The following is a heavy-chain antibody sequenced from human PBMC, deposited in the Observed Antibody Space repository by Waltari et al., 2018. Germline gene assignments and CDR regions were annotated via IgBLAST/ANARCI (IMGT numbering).Heavy chain of an antibody. CDR3: ATKYASDWPTLDS. J-gene: IGHJ4*02. D-gene: IGHD6-19*01. V-gene: IGHV3-53*01. CDR2: IDTGGST. CDR1: GFTVTNTF. Sequence: EVQVVESGGGLIQPGGSLRLSCTASGFTVTNTFMSWVRQAPGKGRGWVSVIDTGGSTNFADSVRGRFSISRDNSKNTLYLQMNSLRVEDTAVYYCATKYASDWPTLDSWGQGTLVIVSS.